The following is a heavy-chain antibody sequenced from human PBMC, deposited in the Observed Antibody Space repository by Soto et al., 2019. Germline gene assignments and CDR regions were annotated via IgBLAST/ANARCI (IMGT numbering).Heavy chain of an antibody. D-gene: IGHD3-10*01. CDR3: ARVGFGDV. J-gene: IGHJ6*02. CDR2: ISYDGSNK. Sequence: GGSLRLSCAASGFTFSSYAMHWVRQAPGKGLEWVAVISYDGSNKYYADSVKGRFTISRDNSKNTLYLQMNSLRAEDTAVYYSARVGFGDVWGQGTTVTVSS. CDR1: GFTFSSYA. V-gene: IGHV3-30-3*01.